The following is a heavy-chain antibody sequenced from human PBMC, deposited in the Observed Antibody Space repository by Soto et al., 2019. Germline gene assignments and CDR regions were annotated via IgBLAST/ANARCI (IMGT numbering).Heavy chain of an antibody. CDR3: ARAGAATLSDY. D-gene: IGHD2-15*01. J-gene: IGHJ4*02. Sequence: SETLSLTCTVSGGSLSSYYWGWIRQPPGKGLEWIGYIYYSGSTNYNPSLKSRVTISVDTSKNQFSLKLSSVTAADTAVYYCARAGAATLSDYWGQGTLVTVSS. CDR2: IYYSGST. CDR1: GGSLSSYY. V-gene: IGHV4-59*01.